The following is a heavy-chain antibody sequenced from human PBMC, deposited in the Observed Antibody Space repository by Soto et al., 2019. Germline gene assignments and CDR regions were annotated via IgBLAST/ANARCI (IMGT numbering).Heavy chain of an antibody. CDR3: AKDLTGDSGQGHLCDY. V-gene: IGHV4-61*01. J-gene: IGHJ4*02. Sequence: QVQLQESGPGLVKPSETLSLTCTVSGGSVSSGSYYWSWIRQPPGKGLEWIGYIYYSGSTNYNPSLKSRVTISVDTSKNQFSLKLSSVTAADTAVYYCAKDLTGDSGQGHLCDYWGQGVLVTVSS. CDR2: IYYSGST. D-gene: IGHD7-27*01. CDR1: GGSVSSGSYY.